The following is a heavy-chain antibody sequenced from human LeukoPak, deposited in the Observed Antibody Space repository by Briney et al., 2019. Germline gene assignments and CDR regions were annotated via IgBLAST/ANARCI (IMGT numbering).Heavy chain of an antibody. CDR1: GFTFSSYA. CDR2: ISYDGSNK. D-gene: IGHD2-21*02. CDR3: ARDDGVGVVTRTLDY. Sequence: PGGSLRLSCAASGFTFSSYAMHWVRRAPGRGVEWVAVISYDGSNKYYADSVKGRFTISRDNSKNTLYLQMNSLRAEDMAVYYCARDDGVGVVTRTLDYWGQGTLVTVSS. V-gene: IGHV3-30-3*01. J-gene: IGHJ4*02.